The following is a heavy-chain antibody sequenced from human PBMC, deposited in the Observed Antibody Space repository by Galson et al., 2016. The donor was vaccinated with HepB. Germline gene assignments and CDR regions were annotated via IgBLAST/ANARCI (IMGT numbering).Heavy chain of an antibody. V-gene: IGHV3-53*01. CDR3: ARKPPAGTNEVN. CDR2: IYSGGSA. J-gene: IGHJ4*02. CDR1: GFTVSSKY. D-gene: IGHD6-13*01. Sequence: SLRLSCAASGFTVSSKYMSWVRQAPGKGLEWVSVIYSGGSAYYADSVKGRFTISRDNSKNTLYLQMNSLRAEDTAVYYCARKPPAGTNEVNWGQGTLVTVSS.